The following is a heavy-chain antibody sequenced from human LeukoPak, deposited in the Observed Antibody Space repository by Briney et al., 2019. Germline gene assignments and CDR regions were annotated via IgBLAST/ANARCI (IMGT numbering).Heavy chain of an antibody. V-gene: IGHV4-59*01. CDR3: ARAPRGNTAMVFRSRMDV. D-gene: IGHD5-18*01. Sequence: PSETLSLTCTVSGGSISSYYWSWIRQPPGKGLEWIGYIYYSGSTNYNPSLKSRVTISVDTSKNQFSLKLSSVTAADTAVYYCARAPRGNTAMVFRSRMDVWGQGTTVTVSS. CDR1: GGSISSYY. CDR2: IYYSGST. J-gene: IGHJ6*02.